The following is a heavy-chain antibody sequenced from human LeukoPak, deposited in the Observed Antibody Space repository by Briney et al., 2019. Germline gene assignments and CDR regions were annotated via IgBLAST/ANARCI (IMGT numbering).Heavy chain of an antibody. V-gene: IGHV1-69*05. Sequence: SVKVSCKVSGGSFSSYAISWVRHAPGQGLEGMGRSICSCGRENYAQKLQGRVTISTDESTSTAYMELSRLRSEDTAVYYCARGPLVATVGVYFDFWGQGTLVTVSS. CDR3: ARGPLVATVGVYFDF. D-gene: IGHD5-12*01. CDR2: SICSCGRE. CDR1: GGSFSSYA. J-gene: IGHJ4*02.